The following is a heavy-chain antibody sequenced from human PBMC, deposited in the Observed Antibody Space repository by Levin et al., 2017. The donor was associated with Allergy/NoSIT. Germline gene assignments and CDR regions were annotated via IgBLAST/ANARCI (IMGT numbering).Heavy chain of an antibody. V-gene: IGHV3-11*03. Sequence: GESLKISCVVSGFTFSENYMSWIRQAPGKGLEWTSYISGSSSYSQFADSVKGRFTISRDNAKNSLFLQMNSLRAEDTAVYYCAMGRVSTALPFDYWGQGTLVTVSS. CDR1: GFTFSENY. J-gene: IGHJ4*02. D-gene: IGHD5/OR15-5a*01. CDR2: ISGSSSYS. CDR3: AMGRVSTALPFDY.